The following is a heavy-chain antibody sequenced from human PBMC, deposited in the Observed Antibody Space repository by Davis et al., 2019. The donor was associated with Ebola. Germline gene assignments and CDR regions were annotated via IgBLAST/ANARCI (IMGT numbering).Heavy chain of an antibody. V-gene: IGHV1-2*06. D-gene: IGHD6-13*01. CDR3: ARLCSSSCPNDY. CDR2: MNPDSGGT. CDR1: GFPFTDYF. Sequence: ASVKVSCKASGFPFTDYFMHWVRQAPGQGLEWMGRMNPDSGGTNYARKFQGRVTMMRDTSISTAYMELSRLRSDDTAVYYCARLCSSSCPNDYWGQGTLVTVSS. J-gene: IGHJ4*02.